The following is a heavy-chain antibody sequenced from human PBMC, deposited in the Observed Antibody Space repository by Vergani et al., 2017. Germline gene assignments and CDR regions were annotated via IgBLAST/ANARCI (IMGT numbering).Heavy chain of an antibody. CDR2: ISSSSSTI. J-gene: IGHJ3*02. Sequence: EVQLVESGGGLVQHGGYLRLSCAASGFTFSSYSMNWVRQAPGKGLEWVSYISSSSSTIYYADSVKGRFTISRDNAKNSLYLQMNSLRAEDTAVYYCARGQDIVVVVAAALDAFDIWGQGTMVTVSS. V-gene: IGHV3-48*01. CDR3: ARGQDIVVVVAAALDAFDI. CDR1: GFTFSSYS. D-gene: IGHD2-15*01.